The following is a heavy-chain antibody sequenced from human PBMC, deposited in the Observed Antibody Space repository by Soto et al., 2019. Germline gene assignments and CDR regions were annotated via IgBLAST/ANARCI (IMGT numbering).Heavy chain of an antibody. D-gene: IGHD2-8*02. J-gene: IGHJ3*02. CDR1: GFRFDEYN. Sequence: PGGSLRLSCAASGFRFDEYNIHWVRQAPGKGLEWVSLITWNGANTYYADSVKGRFTISRDGTTKSVSLQMTSLKREDTGLYYCAKATATGGGAFDICGQGTKVTVSS. V-gene: IGHV3-43*01. CDR2: ITWNGANT. CDR3: AKATATGGGAFDI.